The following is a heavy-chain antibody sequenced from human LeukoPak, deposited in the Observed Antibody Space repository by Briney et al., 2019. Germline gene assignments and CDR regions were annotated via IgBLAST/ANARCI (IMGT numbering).Heavy chain of an antibody. CDR3: ARVSGSIVARSAWFDS. CDR2: INPNSGGT. Sequence: ASVKVSCKASGYTFTGYYMHWVRQAPGQGLEWMGWINPNSGGTNHAQKFQGRVTMTTDASTSTAYMELRSLRSDDTAVYYCARVSGSIVARSAWFDSWGQGTLVTVSS. CDR1: GYTFTGYY. D-gene: IGHD6-6*01. J-gene: IGHJ5*01. V-gene: IGHV1-2*02.